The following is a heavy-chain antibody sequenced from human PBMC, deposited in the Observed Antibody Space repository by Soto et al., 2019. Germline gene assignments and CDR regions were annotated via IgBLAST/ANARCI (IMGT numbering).Heavy chain of an antibody. CDR3: AKVGGRLIAVAGRFDP. Sequence: PGGSLRLSCAASGFTFSSYAMSWVRQAPGKGPERVSAISGSGGSTYYADSVKGRFTISRDNSKNTLYLQMNSLRAEDSAVYYCAKVGGRLIAVAGRFDPWGQGTLVTVSS. CDR1: GFTFSSYA. J-gene: IGHJ5*02. CDR2: ISGSGGST. V-gene: IGHV3-23*01. D-gene: IGHD6-19*01.